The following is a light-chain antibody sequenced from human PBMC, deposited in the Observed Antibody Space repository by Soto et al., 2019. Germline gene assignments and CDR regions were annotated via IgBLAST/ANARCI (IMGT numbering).Light chain of an antibody. CDR1: QFASSF. J-gene: IGKJ1*01. CDR2: DVS. V-gene: IGKV1-5*01. CDR3: QQYYISWS. Sequence: DIQMTQSPSTLSASVGDSVSITCRASQFASSFLGWYAQKPAKDPKTLIFDVSILASGVPSRFSGRGSGTEFTLTISSLQPEDFATYSCQQYYISWSFGQGTKV.